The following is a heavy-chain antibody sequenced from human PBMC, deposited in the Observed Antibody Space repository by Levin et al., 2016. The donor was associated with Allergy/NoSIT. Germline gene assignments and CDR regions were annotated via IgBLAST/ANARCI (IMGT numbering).Heavy chain of an antibody. V-gene: IGHV4-31*03. D-gene: IGHD2-15*01. CDR2: IYYSGST. Sequence: LRLSCTVSGGSISSGGYYWSWIRQHPGKGLEWIGYIYYSGSTYYNPSLKSRVTISVDTSKNQFSLKLSSVTAADTAVYYCARGFRPLNYKISSGGSCRSTANQLIRFDPRGQGTLVTVSS. CDR3: ARGFRPLNYKISSGGSCRSTANQLIRFDP. CDR1: GGSISSGGYY. J-gene: IGHJ5*02.